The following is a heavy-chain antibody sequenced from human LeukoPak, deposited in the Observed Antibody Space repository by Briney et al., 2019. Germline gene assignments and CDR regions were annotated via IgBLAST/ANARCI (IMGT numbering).Heavy chain of an antibody. V-gene: IGHV3-23*01. CDR2: ITDGDDTT. J-gene: IGHJ3*01. D-gene: IGHD2-15*01. Sequence: GGSLRLSCAASGFTFNTYAISWVRQAPGKGLEWVSSITDGDDTTYYTDSVRGRFTISRDNSKNTLYLQMNSLRAEDTAVYYCVRYCNGGSCYRAAFDVWGPGTMVTVSS. CDR1: GFTFNTYA. CDR3: VRYCNGGSCYRAAFDV.